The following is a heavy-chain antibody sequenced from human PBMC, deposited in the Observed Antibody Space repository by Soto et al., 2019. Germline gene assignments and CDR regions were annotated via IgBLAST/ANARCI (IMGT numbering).Heavy chain of an antibody. Sequence: XESLRLSCAASGFTVSSNYMSWVRQAPGKGLEWVSVIYSGGSTYYADSVKGRFTISRDNSKNTLYLQMNSLRAEDTAVYYCARDQGSCTNGVCYDLGYWGQGTLVTVSS. V-gene: IGHV3-53*01. CDR1: GFTVSSNY. D-gene: IGHD2-8*01. J-gene: IGHJ4*02. CDR3: ARDQGSCTNGVCYDLGY. CDR2: IYSGGST.